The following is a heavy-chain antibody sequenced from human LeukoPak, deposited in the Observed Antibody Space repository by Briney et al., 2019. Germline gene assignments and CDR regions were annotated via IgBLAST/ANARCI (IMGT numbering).Heavy chain of an antibody. Sequence: SETLSLTCTVSGGSISSNYWSWIRQPPGKGLEWIGYIYYSGSTNYNPSLKSRVTISVAPSKHQFYLKLTFVPARAAAVYYGGRGGGGGYYDSSGYPDYWGQGTLVTVSS. V-gene: IGHV4-59*01. CDR1: GGSISSNY. D-gene: IGHD3-22*01. CDR2: IYYSGST. CDR3: GRGGGGGYYDSSGYPDY. J-gene: IGHJ4*02.